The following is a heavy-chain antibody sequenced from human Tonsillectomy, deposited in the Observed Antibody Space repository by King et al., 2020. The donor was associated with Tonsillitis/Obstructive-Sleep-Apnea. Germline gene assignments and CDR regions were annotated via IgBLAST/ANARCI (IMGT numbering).Heavy chain of an antibody. CDR1: GFTLSSYW. D-gene: IGHD3-10*02. CDR2: IKQGGNEK. V-gene: IGHV3-7*03. J-gene: IGHJ4*02. CDR3: ARVGRIEVCSLDH. Sequence: VQLVESGGGLVQPGGSLRLSCAASGFTLSSYWMSWVRQAPGKGLEWVANIKQGGNEKYYVDSVKGRFTISRDNTKNSLYLQMNSLRAEDAAVYYCARVGRIEVCSLDHWGQRTLVTASS.